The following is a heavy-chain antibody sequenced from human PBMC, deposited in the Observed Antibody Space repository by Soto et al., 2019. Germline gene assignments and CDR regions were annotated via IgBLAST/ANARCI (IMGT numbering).Heavy chain of an antibody. D-gene: IGHD2-15*01. CDR1: GFTFSSYT. V-gene: IGHV3-23*01. CDR3: ATGSCNY. J-gene: IGHJ4*01. CDR2: ISSSGGRT. Sequence: EVQLLASGGGLVEPGASLRLCCAASGFTFSSYTMSWVRQGPGKGLEWVSGISSSGGRTVYADSVKGRFTISSDNFKNTLYLQINSLRAEDTAVYYRATGSCNYWGHGTPGTDSS.